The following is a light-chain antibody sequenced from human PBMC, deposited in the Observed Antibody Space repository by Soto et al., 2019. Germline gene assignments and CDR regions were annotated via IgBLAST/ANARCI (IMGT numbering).Light chain of an antibody. V-gene: IGKV3-15*01. Sequence: EIVMTQSPSTLSVSPGERATLSCRASQSVSSNLAWYQQKPGQAPRLLIYGASTGATGIPARFSGSGSGTGSTFTITSLQSEDVAFDYCQQYNYWTSRRTFGQGTKVEIK. CDR2: GAS. CDR3: QQYNYWTSRRT. J-gene: IGKJ1*01. CDR1: QSVSSN.